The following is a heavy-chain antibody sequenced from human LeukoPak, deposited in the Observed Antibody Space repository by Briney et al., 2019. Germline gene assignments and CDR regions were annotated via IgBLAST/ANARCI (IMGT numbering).Heavy chain of an antibody. V-gene: IGHV1-46*01. CDR2: INPSGGST. CDR3: ARADSGGDSSGYKWFDP. D-gene: IGHD3-22*01. J-gene: IGHJ5*02. Sequence: WASVKVSCKASGYTFSSYYMHWVRQAPGQGLGWMGIINPSGGSTSYAHKFQGRVTMTRDTSTSTVYMELSNLRPEDTAVYYCARADSGGDSSGYKWFDPWGQGTLVTVSS. CDR1: GYTFSSYY.